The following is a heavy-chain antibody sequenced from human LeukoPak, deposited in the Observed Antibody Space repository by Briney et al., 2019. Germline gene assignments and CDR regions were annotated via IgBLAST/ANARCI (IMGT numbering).Heavy chain of an antibody. CDR1: GIPFSSYW. CDR2: IKQDGSEK. V-gene: IGHV3-7*04. CDR3: ARDFHGNYFDY. D-gene: IGHD5-24*01. Sequence: GGSLRLSCAASGIPFSSYWMSWVRQGPGKGLEWVASIKQDGSEKYYVDSVKGRFTTSRDNAKNSVYLQMNSLRADDTAVYYCARDFHGNYFDYWGQGTLVTVSS. J-gene: IGHJ4*02.